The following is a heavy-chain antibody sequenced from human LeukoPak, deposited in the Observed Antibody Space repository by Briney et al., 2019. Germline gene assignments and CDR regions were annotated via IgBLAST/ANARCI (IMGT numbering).Heavy chain of an antibody. CDR1: GYRFTSYW. D-gene: IGHD2-21*01. J-gene: IGHJ3*01. V-gene: IGHV5-51*01. Sequence: GESLKIPCKGSGYRFTSYWIGWVRQMPGKGLEWMGIIYPVDSDTRYSPSFRGQVTFSADKSISTAYLQWSSLKASDTAMYYCARPSAYGEDAFDVWGQGTMVTVSS. CDR2: IYPVDSDT. CDR3: ARPSAYGEDAFDV.